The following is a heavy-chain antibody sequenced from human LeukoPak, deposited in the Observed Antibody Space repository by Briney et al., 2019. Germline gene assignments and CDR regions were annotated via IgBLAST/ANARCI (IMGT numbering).Heavy chain of an antibody. CDR2: INPNSGGT. V-gene: IGHV1-2*06. CDR1: GYTFTGYF. D-gene: IGHD5-24*01. J-gene: IGHJ4*02. CDR3: ARGTSLEMATILPVT. Sequence: ASVKVSCKASGYTFTGYFMHWVRQAPGQGLEWMGRINPNSGGTNYAQKFQGRVTMTRDTSISTAYMELSRLRSDDTAVYYCARGTSLEMATILPVTWGQGTLVTVSS.